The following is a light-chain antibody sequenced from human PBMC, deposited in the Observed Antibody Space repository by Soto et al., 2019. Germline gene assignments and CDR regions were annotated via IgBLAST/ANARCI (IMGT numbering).Light chain of an antibody. CDR2: EGS. CDR1: SSDVGTYNL. Sequence: QSVLTQPASVSGSPGQSITISCTGTSSDVGTYNLVSWYQQHPGKAPKLMIYEGSKRPSGVSNRFSGSKSGNTASLTISGLQAEDDADYYCYSYAGTGTLVFGGGTKVTVL. V-gene: IGLV2-23*01. CDR3: YSYAGTGTLV. J-gene: IGLJ2*01.